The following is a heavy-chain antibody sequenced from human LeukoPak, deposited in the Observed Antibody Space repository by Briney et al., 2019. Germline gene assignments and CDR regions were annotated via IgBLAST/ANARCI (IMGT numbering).Heavy chain of an antibody. CDR3: ARVNINNWHSCDY. J-gene: IGHJ4*02. V-gene: IGHV4-4*02. Sequence: SGTLSLTCAVSGGSISSNNWWGWVRQPPGKGLEWIGEIYHSGSPNYNPSLRSRVTISVDKSRNHFSLNLSSVTAADTAVYYCARVNINNWHSCDYWGQGTLVTVSS. D-gene: IGHD1-1*01. CDR1: GGSISSNNW. CDR2: IYHSGSP.